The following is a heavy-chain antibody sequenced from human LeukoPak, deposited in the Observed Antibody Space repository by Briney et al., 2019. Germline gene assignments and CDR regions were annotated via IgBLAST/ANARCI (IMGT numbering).Heavy chain of an antibody. CDR2: ISWNSGSI. J-gene: IGHJ5*02. CDR3: AKGGFLEWLFPFDP. Sequence: GGSLRLSCAASGFTFDDCAMHWVRQAPGKGLEWVSGISWNSGSIAYADSVKGRFTISRDNAKNSLYLQMNSLRGEDTAFYYCAKGGFLEWLFPFDPWGQGTLVTVSS. V-gene: IGHV3-9*01. CDR1: GFTFDDCA. D-gene: IGHD3-3*01.